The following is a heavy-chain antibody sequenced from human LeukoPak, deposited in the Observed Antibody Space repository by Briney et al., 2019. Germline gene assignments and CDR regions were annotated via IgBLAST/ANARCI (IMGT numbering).Heavy chain of an antibody. J-gene: IGHJ3*02. CDR1: GYSFTSYW. Sequence: GESLKISCKGSGYSFTSYWIGWVRQMPGKGLEWMGIIYPGDSDTRYSPSFQGQVTISADKSISTAYLQWSSLKASDTAMYYCARGGWRWQQNLLDAFDIWGQGTMVTVSS. CDR2: IYPGDSDT. V-gene: IGHV5-51*01. D-gene: IGHD5-24*01. CDR3: ARGGWRWQQNLLDAFDI.